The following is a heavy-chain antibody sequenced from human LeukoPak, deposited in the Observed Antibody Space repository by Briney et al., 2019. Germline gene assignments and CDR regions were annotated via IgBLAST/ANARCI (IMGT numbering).Heavy chain of an antibody. J-gene: IGHJ4*02. CDR2: VDYSGST. CDR1: GGSISGYY. D-gene: IGHD3-16*02. Sequence: KTSETLSLTCTVSGGSISGYYWTWIRQPPGKGLEWIGNVDYSGSTNFHPSLKSRVIVSLDMSKNKFSLNLTSVTAADAAVYYCARSIYNDQGTFEYWGQGTLVTVSS. V-gene: IGHV4-59*01. CDR3: ARSIYNDQGTFEY.